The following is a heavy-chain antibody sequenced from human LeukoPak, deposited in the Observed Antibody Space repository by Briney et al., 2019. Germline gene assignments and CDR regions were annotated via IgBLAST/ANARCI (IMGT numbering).Heavy chain of an antibody. CDR1: IFTYNNAW. CDR3: TTYWTYCKDV. CDR2: IKSKTDGGTT. V-gene: IGHV3-15*01. Sequence: PGGSLRLSCAASIFTYNNAWISWVRQAPGKGLEWVGRIKSKTDGGTTDYAAPVKGRCTISRDDSKNTLYLQMNRLKTYDTAVYNCTTYWTYCKDVWGQGTTVTVSS. D-gene: IGHD3/OR15-3a*01. J-gene: IGHJ6*02.